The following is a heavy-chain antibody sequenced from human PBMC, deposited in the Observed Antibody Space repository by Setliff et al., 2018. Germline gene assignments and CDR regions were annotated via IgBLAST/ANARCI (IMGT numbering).Heavy chain of an antibody. CDR3: ARGPPGYYYYMNV. J-gene: IGHJ6*03. CDR1: GASISSYY. V-gene: IGHV4-59*01. CDR2: IYYSGNT. Sequence: SETLSLTCTVSGASISSYYWSWIRQPPGKGLEWIGYIYYSGNTNYNPSLKSRVTISGDTSQNYFSLKLTSVTEADTAVYYCARGPPGYYYYMNVWGQGTTVTVSS.